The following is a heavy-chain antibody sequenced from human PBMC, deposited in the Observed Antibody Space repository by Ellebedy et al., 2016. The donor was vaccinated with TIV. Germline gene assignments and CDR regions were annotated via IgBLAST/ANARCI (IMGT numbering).Heavy chain of an antibody. J-gene: IGHJ4*02. Sequence: MPSETLSLTCAVSGGSISSSGWWSWVRQPPGKELEWIGEIYLSGITTKSNPSLESRVSISADQPRNQFSFRLTSVTAADTAFYYCARPGPSSSIVYWGQGILVTVSS. D-gene: IGHD6-6*01. V-gene: IGHV4-4*02. CDR3: ARPGPSSSIVY. CDR1: GGSISSSGW. CDR2: IYLSGITT.